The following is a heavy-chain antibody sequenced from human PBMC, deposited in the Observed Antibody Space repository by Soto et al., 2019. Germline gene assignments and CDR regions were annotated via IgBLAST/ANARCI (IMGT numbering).Heavy chain of an antibody. Sequence: ASVKVSCKVSGYTLTELSMHWVRQAPGKGLEWMGGFDPEDGETIYAQKFQGRVTMTEDTSTDTAYMELSSLRSEDTAVYYCATSPQYCGGDCYSPWGQGTLVTVSS. CDR3: ATSPQYCGGDCYSP. J-gene: IGHJ4*02. V-gene: IGHV1-24*01. CDR2: FDPEDGET. D-gene: IGHD2-21*02. CDR1: GYTLTELS.